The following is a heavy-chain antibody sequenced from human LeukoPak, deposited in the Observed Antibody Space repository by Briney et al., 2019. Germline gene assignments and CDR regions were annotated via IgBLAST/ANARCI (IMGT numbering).Heavy chain of an antibody. CDR2: IYSGGST. CDR3: AREPPAAGYYYHGMDV. J-gene: IGHJ6*02. CDR1: GFTVSSNY. V-gene: IGHV3-53*04. Sequence: GGSLRLSCAASGFTVSSNYMSWVRQAPGKGLEWVSVIYSGGSTYYADSVKGRFTISRHNSKNTLYLQMNSLRAEDTAVYYCAREPPAAGYYYHGMDVWGQGTTVTVSS.